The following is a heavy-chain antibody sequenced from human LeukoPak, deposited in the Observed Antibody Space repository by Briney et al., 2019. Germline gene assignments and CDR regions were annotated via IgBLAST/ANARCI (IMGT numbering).Heavy chain of an antibody. CDR2: INPSGGST. D-gene: IGHD2-21*02. CDR1: GYTFTSYY. V-gene: IGHV1-46*03. J-gene: IGHJ6*02. Sequence: ASVKVSCKASGYTFTSYYMHWVRQAPGQGLEWMGIINPSGGSTSYAQKFQGRVTMTRDTSTSTVYMELSSLRSEDTAVYYCARTRGACIVVVTTGSFYYGMDVWGQGTTVTVSS. CDR3: ARTRGACIVVVTTGSFYYGMDV.